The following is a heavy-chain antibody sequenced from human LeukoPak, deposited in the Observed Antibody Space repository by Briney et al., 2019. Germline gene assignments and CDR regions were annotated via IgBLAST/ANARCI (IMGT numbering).Heavy chain of an antibody. Sequence: GGSLRLSCAASGFTFSSYSMNWVRQAPGKGLEWVSSISSSSSYIYYADSVKGRFTISRDSAKNSLYLQMNSLRAEDTAVYYCAREVEGPYSSSWYEGGDYWGQGTLVTVSS. CDR3: AREVEGPYSSSWYEGGDY. V-gene: IGHV3-21*01. J-gene: IGHJ4*02. D-gene: IGHD6-13*01. CDR1: GFTFSSYS. CDR2: ISSSSSYI.